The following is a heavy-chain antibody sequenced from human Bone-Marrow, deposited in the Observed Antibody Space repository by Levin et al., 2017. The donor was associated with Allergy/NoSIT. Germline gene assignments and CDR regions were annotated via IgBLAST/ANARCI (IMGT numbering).Heavy chain of an antibody. V-gene: IGHV3-48*02. CDR2: ISSSVSSK. D-gene: IGHD6-13*01. CDR1: GFTFSSYS. J-gene: IGHJ6*03. CDR3: TREVKNGYRLMDV. Sequence: GGSLRLSCAASGFTFSSYSMNWVRQAPGKGLEWVSYISSSVSSKLYADSVKGRFTISRDNARNSLYLQMNGLRDEDTAVYYCTREVKNGYRLMDVWGKGTTVTVS.